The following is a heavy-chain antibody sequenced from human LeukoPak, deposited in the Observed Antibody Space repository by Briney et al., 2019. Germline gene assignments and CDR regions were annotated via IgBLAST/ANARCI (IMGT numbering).Heavy chain of an antibody. V-gene: IGHV1-8*01. Sequence: ASVRVSCKASGYTFTSYDINWVRQATGQGLEWMGWMNPNSGNTGYAQKFQGRVTMTRNTSISTAYMELSSLRSEDTAVYYCARVGGIAVAGTPDYWGQGTLVTVSS. J-gene: IGHJ4*02. D-gene: IGHD6-19*01. CDR1: GYTFTSYD. CDR2: MNPNSGNT. CDR3: ARVGGIAVAGTPDY.